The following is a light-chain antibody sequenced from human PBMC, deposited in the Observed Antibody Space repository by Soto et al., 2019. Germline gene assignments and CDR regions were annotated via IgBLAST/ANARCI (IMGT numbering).Light chain of an antibody. CDR2: EVT. CDR1: SSDVGGY. Sequence: QSALTQPPSASGSPGQSVTISCTGTSSDVGGYVSWYQQHPGKAPKLMIYEVTKRPSGVPDRFSGSKSGNTASLTVSGLQAEDEADYYCSSYAGSNTDVVFGRGTKLTVL. CDR3: SSYAGSNTDVV. J-gene: IGLJ2*01. V-gene: IGLV2-8*01.